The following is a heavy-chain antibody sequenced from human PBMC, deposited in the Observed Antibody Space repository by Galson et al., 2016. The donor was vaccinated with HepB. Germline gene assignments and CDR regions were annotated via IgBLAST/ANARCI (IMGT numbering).Heavy chain of an antibody. J-gene: IGHJ4*02. CDR1: GFTFNNYA. V-gene: IGHV3-23*01. CDR2: ISSSGYST. D-gene: IGHD6-19*01. Sequence: SLRLSCAASGFTFNNYAMSWVRQAPGKGLVWVSSISSSGYSTYYTHSVKGRFTTSRDNSKNTLYLQMNSLSVEDTAVYYCAKLGIAVAATPRFDFWGQGTLVTVSS. CDR3: AKLGIAVAATPRFDF.